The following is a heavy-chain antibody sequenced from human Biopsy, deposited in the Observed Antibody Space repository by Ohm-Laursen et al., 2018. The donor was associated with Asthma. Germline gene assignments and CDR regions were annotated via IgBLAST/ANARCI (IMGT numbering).Heavy chain of an antibody. J-gene: IGHJ3*02. V-gene: IGHV3-48*02. D-gene: IGHD3-3*01. CDR3: ARQMNCDFWRSPLDI. CDR1: GFTLGSDS. CDR2: ISLSSNTI. Sequence: SLRLSCSASGFTLGSDSMNWLRQAPGRGLEWVSYISLSSNTIYYADSVKGRFTVSRDNAKSSLYLQMNSLRDEDTAVYYCARQMNCDFWRSPLDIWGLGTMVIVSS.